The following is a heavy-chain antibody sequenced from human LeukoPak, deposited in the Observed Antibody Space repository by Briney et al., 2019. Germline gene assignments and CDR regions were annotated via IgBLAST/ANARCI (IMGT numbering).Heavy chain of an antibody. V-gene: IGHV1-8*01. CDR2: MNPNSGNT. Sequence: ASVKVSCKASGYTFTSYDINWVRQATGQGLEWMGWMNPNSGNTGYAQRFQGRVAMTRNTSISTAYMELSSLRSEDTAVYYCARAPRDGDYAYYYYYYMDVWGKGTTVTISS. D-gene: IGHD4-17*01. J-gene: IGHJ6*03. CDR1: GYTFTSYD. CDR3: ARAPRDGDYAYYYYYYMDV.